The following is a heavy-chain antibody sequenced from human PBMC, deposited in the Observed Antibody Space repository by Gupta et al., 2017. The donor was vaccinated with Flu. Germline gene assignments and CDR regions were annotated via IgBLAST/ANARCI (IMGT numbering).Heavy chain of an antibody. CDR3: AKSMFTSGWFDY. J-gene: IGHJ5*01. CDR1: GFTFSNHD. V-gene: IGHV3-23*01. CDR2: ISTNGYHT. D-gene: IGHD2-2*01. Sequence: EVQLLQSAGGLVPPVGSLRLSCAASGFTFSNHDMTWVRKAPGKGLEWVSGISTNGYHTYYADFVKGRFTIPRDNSKNTMYLQMNKLRAEDTAVYYCAKSMFTSGWFDYGGPGTLVTVSS.